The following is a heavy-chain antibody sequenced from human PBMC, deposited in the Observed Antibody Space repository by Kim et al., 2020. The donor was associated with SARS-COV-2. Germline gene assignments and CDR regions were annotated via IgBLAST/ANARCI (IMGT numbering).Heavy chain of an antibody. Sequence: SETLSLTCTVSGGSISSYYWSWIRQPPGKGLEWIGYIYYSGSTNYNPSLKSRVTISVDTSKNQFSLKLSSVTAADTAVYYCARGGNWNSGFGVEDYFDYWGQGTLVTVSS. D-gene: IGHD1-7*01. CDR1: GGSISSYY. CDR3: ARGGNWNSGFGVEDYFDY. V-gene: IGHV4-59*01. CDR2: IYYSGST. J-gene: IGHJ4*02.